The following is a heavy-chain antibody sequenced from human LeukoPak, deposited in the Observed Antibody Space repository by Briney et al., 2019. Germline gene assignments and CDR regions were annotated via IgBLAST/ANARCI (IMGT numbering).Heavy chain of an antibody. D-gene: IGHD2-2*01. Sequence: ASVKVSCKASGYTFTGYYMHWVRQAPGQGLEWMGWINPNSGGTNYAQKFQGWVTMTRDTSISTAYMELSRLRSDDTAVYYCARGGSVRYCSSTSCYAAGRFFDYWGQGTLVTVSS. CDR2: INPNSGGT. J-gene: IGHJ4*02. V-gene: IGHV1-2*04. CDR3: ARGGSVRYCSSTSCYAAGRFFDY. CDR1: GYTFTGYY.